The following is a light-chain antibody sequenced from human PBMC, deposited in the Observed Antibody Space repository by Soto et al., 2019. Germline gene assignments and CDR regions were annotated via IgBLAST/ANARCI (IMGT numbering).Light chain of an antibody. V-gene: IGKV1-39*01. CDR1: QSISSY. Sequence: DIQMTQSPSSLSASVGDRVTITCRASQSISSYLNWYQQKPGKAPNHLIYAASSLQSGVPSRFSGSGAGTDVTLTISSLQPEDFATYYCQQSYSTPKTFGQGTKVEIK. CDR2: AAS. J-gene: IGKJ1*01. CDR3: QQSYSTPKT.